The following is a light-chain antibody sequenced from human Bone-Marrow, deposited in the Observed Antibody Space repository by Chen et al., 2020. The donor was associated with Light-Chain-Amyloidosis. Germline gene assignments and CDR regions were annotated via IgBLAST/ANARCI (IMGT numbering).Light chain of an antibody. Sequence: SYELTQPPSVSVSPGPTARITCSGDDLPTKYAYWYQQKPGQAPVLVIHRDTERPSGISERFSGSSSGTTATLTISGVQAEDEADYNCQSADRSGTYEVIFGGGTKLTVL. CDR1: DLPTKY. J-gene: IGLJ2*01. CDR2: RDT. CDR3: QSADRSGTYEVI. V-gene: IGLV3-25*03.